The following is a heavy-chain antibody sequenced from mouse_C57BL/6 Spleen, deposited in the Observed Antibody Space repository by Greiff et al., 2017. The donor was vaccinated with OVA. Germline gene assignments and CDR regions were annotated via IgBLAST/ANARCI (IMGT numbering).Heavy chain of an antibody. D-gene: IGHD1-1*01. V-gene: IGHV1-55*01. CDR2: IYPGSGSP. Sequence: QVQLQQPGAELVKPGASVKMSCKASGYTFTSYWINWVKQRPGQGLEWIGDIYPGSGSPNYNEKFKSKATLTVDTSSSTAFRHLSSQTSENSAVYYCAGSYFDYWGQGTTLTVSS. J-gene: IGHJ2*01. CDR1: GYTFTSYW. CDR3: AGSYFDY.